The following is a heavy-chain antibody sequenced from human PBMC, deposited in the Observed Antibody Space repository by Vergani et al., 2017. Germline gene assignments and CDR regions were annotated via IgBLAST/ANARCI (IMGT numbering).Heavy chain of an antibody. V-gene: IGHV4-39*01. CDR2: VFYGGRT. D-gene: IGHD2-21*01. J-gene: IGHJ4*02. CDR1: GDSISTSSYA. CDR3: ARHISVVRPSSMTAFDY. Sequence: QMQLQESGPGLVKPSETLSLSCTVSGDSISTSSYALGWIRQPPGKTLEWIGTVFYGGRTSYNPSLKSRVTLSLDTSKKQISLHLTSLTAADTAVYYCARHISVVRPSSMTAFDYWGQGTLVTVSS.